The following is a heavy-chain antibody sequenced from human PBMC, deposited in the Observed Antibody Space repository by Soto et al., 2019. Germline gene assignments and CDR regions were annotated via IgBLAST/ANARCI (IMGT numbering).Heavy chain of an antibody. D-gene: IGHD1-26*01. CDR3: ARNSVSKKIDF. V-gene: IGHV4-31*03. CDR1: GGSINSCGYY. Sequence: QVQLQESGPGLVKPSQTLSLTCSVSGGSINSCGYYWTWIRQYPGKGLEWIGNIFYSGSTSYNPSLKSRLTISIDTSKTHFSLRLTSVTAADTAVYYCARNSVSKKIDFWGQGTLVTVSS. CDR2: IFYSGST. J-gene: IGHJ4*02.